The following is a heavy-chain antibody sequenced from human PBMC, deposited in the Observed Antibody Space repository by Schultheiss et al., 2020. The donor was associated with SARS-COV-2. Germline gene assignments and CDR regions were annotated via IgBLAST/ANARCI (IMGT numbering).Heavy chain of an antibody. V-gene: IGHV4-4*07. CDR3: ARGRRDPGEWDY. Sequence: SETLSLTCTVSGGSISSYYWSWIRQPAGKGLEWIGRIYYSGSTNYNPSLKSRVTISVDTSKNQFSLKLSSVTAADTAVYYCARGRRDPGEWDYWGQGTLVTVSS. CDR2: IYYSGST. CDR1: GGSISSYY. D-gene: IGHD3-3*01. J-gene: IGHJ4*02.